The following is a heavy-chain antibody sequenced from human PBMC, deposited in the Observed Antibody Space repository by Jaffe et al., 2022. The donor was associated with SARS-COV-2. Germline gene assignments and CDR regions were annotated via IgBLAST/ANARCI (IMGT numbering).Heavy chain of an antibody. J-gene: IGHJ4*02. CDR1: GFTFSSRW. CDR2: INSDATTT. CDR3: ASDWSYGFEY. D-gene: IGHD5-18*01. V-gene: IGHV3-74*01. Sequence: DVQLVESGGGLVQPGGSLRLSCAASGFTFSSRWLHWVRQAPGKGLVWVSHINSDATTTSYADSVKGRFSISRDNAKNTVFLQMNSLRAEDTAVYYCASDWSYGFEYWGQGTLVTVSS.